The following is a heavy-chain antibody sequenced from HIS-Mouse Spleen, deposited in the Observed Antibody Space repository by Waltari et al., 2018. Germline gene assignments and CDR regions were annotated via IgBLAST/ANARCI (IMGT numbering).Heavy chain of an antibody. CDR3: AREIPYSSSWYDWYFDL. J-gene: IGHJ2*01. CDR1: VGSISLRSHD. CDR2: IYYSGST. D-gene: IGHD6-13*01. Sequence: QLHLQDSGPGLVKPSGTLSLTFTVSVGSISLRSHDSAWIRPPPGKALDWIGSIYYSGSTYYNPSLKSRVTISVDTSTNQFSLKLSSVTAADTAVYYCAREIPYSSSWYDWYFDLWGRGTLVTVSS. V-gene: IGHV4-39*07.